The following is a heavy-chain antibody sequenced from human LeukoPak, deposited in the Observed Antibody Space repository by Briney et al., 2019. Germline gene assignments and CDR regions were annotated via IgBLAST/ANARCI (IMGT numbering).Heavy chain of an antibody. J-gene: IGHJ4*02. V-gene: IGHV3-30-3*01. CDR2: ISKDGGTK. CDR3: ARGGDLKYCSGGSCYSVDY. D-gene: IGHD2-15*01. CDR1: GFSFSDYV. Sequence: PGGSLRLSCAASGFSFSDYVIRWVRQAPGKGLDWVAVISKDGGTKYYADSAKGRLTISRDNSKNMLYLQMNSLRPEDTAVYYCARGGDLKYCSGGSCYSVDYWGQGTLVTVSS.